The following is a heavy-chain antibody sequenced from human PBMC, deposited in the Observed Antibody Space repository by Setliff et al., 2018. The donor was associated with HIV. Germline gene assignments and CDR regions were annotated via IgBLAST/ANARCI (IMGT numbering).Heavy chain of an antibody. CDR3: VRGPHTSSWYGGYAFDI. Sequence: SETLSLTCTVSGGSVSSGNYYWSWVRQPAGKGLEWIGHVSASESSIYNPSLKSRVTISIDTSKHQFSLKLTSVTAADTAVYYCVRGPHTSSWYGGYAFDIWGQGTMVTVSS. V-gene: IGHV4-61*09. J-gene: IGHJ3*02. CDR1: GGSVSSGNYY. CDR2: VSASESS. D-gene: IGHD6-13*01.